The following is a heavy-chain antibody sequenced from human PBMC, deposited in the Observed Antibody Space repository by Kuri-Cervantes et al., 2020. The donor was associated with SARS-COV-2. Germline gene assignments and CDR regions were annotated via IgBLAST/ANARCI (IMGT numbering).Heavy chain of an antibody. Sequence: GSLRLSCTVSDGSISSSSYYWGWIRQPPGKGLEWIGSIYYSGSTYYNPSLKSRVTISVDTSKNQFSLKLSSVTAADTAVYYCARGAGYWDEYFQHWGQGTLVTVSS. V-gene: IGHV4-39*01. D-gene: IGHD2-15*01. J-gene: IGHJ1*01. CDR2: IYYSGST. CDR3: ARGAGYWDEYFQH. CDR1: DGSISSSSYY.